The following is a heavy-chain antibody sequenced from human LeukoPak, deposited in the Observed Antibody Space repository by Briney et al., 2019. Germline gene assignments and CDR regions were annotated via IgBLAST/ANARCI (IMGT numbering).Heavy chain of an antibody. CDR2: ISSNGGST. D-gene: IGHD2-2*01. CDR1: GFTLSSYA. V-gene: IGHV3-64D*06. CDR3: VKCVVPAAVAGWYYYGMDV. Sequence: LGGSLRLSCSASGFTLSSYAMHWVRQAPAQGLEYVSAISSNGGSTYYADSVKGRFTISRDNSKNTLYLQMSSLRAEDTAVYYCVKCVVPAAVAGWYYYGMDVWGQGTTVTVSS. J-gene: IGHJ6*02.